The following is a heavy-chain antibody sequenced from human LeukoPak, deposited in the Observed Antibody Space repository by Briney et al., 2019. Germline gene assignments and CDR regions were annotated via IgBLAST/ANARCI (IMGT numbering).Heavy chain of an antibody. CDR1: GASISTNY. J-gene: IGHJ5*02. V-gene: IGHV4-59*01. Sequence: SETLSLTCTVSGASISTNYWSWIRQPPEKGLEWIGYVYYSGNTNYNPSLKSRVTISVDTLKNQFSLKMSSVTAADTATYYCASGPILTQTRQRNWFDPWSQGTLVTVSS. CDR2: VYYSGNT. D-gene: IGHD3-9*01. CDR3: ASGPILTQTRQRNWFDP.